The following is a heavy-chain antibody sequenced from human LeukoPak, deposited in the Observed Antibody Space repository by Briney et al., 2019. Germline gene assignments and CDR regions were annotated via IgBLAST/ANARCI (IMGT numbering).Heavy chain of an antibody. CDR1: GFAFSSYA. Sequence: GRSLRLSCAASGFAFSSYAMHWVRQAPGKGLEWVAIIWYDGSNKYYADSVKGRFTISRDNSKNTLSLQMNSLRAEDTAIYYCAKDRRGSYFYYFDYWGQGTLVTVSS. CDR2: IWYDGSNK. J-gene: IGHJ4*02. V-gene: IGHV3-30*18. D-gene: IGHD1-26*01. CDR3: AKDRRGSYFYYFDY.